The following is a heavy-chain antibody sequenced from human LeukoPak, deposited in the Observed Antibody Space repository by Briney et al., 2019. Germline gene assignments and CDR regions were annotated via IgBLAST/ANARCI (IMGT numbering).Heavy chain of an antibody. CDR2: IRYDGSNK. J-gene: IGHJ4*02. CDR1: GFTFSSYG. D-gene: IGHD6-13*01. V-gene: IGHV3-30*02. Sequence: GGSLRLSCAASGFTFSSYGMHWVRQAPGKGLEWVAFIRYDGSNKYYADSVKGRFTISRDNSKNTLYLQMNSLRAEDTAVYYCARGGYSSSWYHDSWGQGTLVTVSS. CDR3: ARGGYSSSWYHDS.